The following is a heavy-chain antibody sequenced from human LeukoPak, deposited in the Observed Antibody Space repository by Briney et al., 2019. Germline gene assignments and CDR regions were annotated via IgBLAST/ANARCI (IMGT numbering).Heavy chain of an antibody. Sequence: GASVKVSCKASGYTFTSYYMHWVRQAPGQGLEWMGIINPSGGSTSYAQKFQGRVTITRNTSISTAYMELSSLRSEDTAVYYCARGISSGWKAANYYMDVWGKGTTVTVSS. D-gene: IGHD6-19*01. CDR3: ARGISSGWKAANYYMDV. CDR1: GYTFTSYY. V-gene: IGHV1-46*01. CDR2: INPSGGST. J-gene: IGHJ6*03.